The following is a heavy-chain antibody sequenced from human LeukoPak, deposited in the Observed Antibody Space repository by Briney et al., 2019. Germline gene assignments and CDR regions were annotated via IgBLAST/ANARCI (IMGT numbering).Heavy chain of an antibody. Sequence: PGGSLRLSCAASGFTFSSYAMHWVRQAPGKGLEWVAVISYDGSNKYYADSVKGRFTISRDNSKNTLYLQMNSLRAEDTAVYYCARGFSGYSSGWYHGAYYYYGMDVWGQGTTVTASS. J-gene: IGHJ6*02. CDR1: GFTFSSYA. CDR2: ISYDGSNK. D-gene: IGHD6-19*01. V-gene: IGHV3-30-3*01. CDR3: ARGFSGYSSGWYHGAYYYYGMDV.